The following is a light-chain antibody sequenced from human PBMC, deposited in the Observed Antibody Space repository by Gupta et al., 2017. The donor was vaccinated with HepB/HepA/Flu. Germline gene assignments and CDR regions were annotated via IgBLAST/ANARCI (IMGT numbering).Light chain of an antibody. CDR1: NSNIGSNP. CDR2: SSN. CDR3: VAWDGSLNGGAWV. V-gene: IGLV1-44*01. Sequence: QSVVTQPPSASGTPGQSVTISCSGSNSNIGSNPVNWFQHLPGTAPKLLIYSSNQRPPGVPDRFSGSKSGASASLAISGLQSEDEADYYCVAWDGSLNGGAWVFGGGTKLTVL. J-gene: IGLJ2*01.